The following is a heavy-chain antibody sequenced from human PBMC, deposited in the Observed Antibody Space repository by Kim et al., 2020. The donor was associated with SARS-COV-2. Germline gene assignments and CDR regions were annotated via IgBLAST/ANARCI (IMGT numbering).Heavy chain of an antibody. J-gene: IGHJ4*02. Sequence: GGSLRLSCAASGFTFSDYWMSWVRQAPGKGLEWVANIKEDGSQKYYVDSVKGRITISRDSDNNSLYLQMNSLRVEETAVYYCARARRQNGDYDYWGQGTLVTVSS. CDR1: GFTFSDYW. CDR2: IKEDGSQK. CDR3: ARARRQNGDYDY. V-gene: IGHV3-7*02. D-gene: IGHD4-17*01.